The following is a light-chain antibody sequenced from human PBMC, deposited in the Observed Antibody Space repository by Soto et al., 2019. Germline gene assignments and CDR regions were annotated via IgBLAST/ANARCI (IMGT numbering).Light chain of an antibody. J-gene: IGKJ1*01. Sequence: DILLRQSPVTLSLSPGERATLYCMASHSVSSNHLAWYQQKPGQAPRLLIYGGSSRATGIPVRFSGSGSETDFTLTITRLEPEDFAMYYCQQYSSSRTFGQGTKVDIK. CDR3: QQYSSSRT. V-gene: IGKV3-20*01. CDR1: HSVSSNH. CDR2: GGS.